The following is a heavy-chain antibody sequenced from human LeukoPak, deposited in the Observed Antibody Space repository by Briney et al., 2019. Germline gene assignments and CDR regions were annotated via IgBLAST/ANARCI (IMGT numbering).Heavy chain of an antibody. D-gene: IGHD1/OR15-1a*01. CDR1: GGSISSYY. J-gene: IGHJ5*01. CDR2: IYYGGRI. V-gene: IGHV4-59*08. CDR3: ARSITGTRSKFDC. Sequence: SETLSLTCTVSGGSISSYYWSWIRQPPGKGLEWIAYIYYGGRINYNPSLKSRATMSIDTAKNQFSVNLTSVTAADTAVYYCARSITGTRSKFDCWGQGTLVTVSS.